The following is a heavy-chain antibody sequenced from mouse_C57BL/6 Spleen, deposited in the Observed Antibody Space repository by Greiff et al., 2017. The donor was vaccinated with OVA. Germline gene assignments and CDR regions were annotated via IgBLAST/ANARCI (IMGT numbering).Heavy chain of an antibody. D-gene: IGHD2-4*01. J-gene: IGHJ2*01. Sequence: VKLQQPGAELVMPGASVKLSCKASGYTFTSYWMHWVKQRPGQGLEWIGEIDPSDSYTNYNQKFKGKSTLTVDKSSSTAYMQLSSLTSEDSAVYYCARVGDYGFDYWGQGTTLTVSS. CDR3: ARVGDYGFDY. CDR2: IDPSDSYT. CDR1: GYTFTSYW. V-gene: IGHV1-69*01.